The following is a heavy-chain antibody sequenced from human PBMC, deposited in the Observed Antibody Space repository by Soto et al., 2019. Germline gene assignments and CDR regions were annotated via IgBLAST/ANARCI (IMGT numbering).Heavy chain of an antibody. CDR1: GFTFSDHY. J-gene: IGHJ4*02. CDR2: IGTSETTM. V-gene: IGHV3-11*01. CDR3: ARGGVYFDY. Sequence: QVQLVESGGGLVKPGGSLRLSCVASGFTFSDHYMSWIRQAPGKGLEWISFIGTSETTMYYTDSVMGRFTISRDNAKNSLLLQMNSLRADDTALYYCARGGVYFDYWGQGFLVTVSS.